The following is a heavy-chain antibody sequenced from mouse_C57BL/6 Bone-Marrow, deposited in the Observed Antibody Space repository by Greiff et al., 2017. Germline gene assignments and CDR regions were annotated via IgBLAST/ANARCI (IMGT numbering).Heavy chain of an antibody. D-gene: IGHD2-1*01. Sequence: EVQWVESGEGLVKPGGSLKLSCAASGFTFSSYAMSWVRQTPEKRLEWVAYISSGGDYIYYADTVKGRFTISRDNARNTLYLQMSSLKSEDTAMYYCTRDGNYFRWYFDVWGTGTTVTVSS. CDR2: ISSGGDYI. CDR1: GFTFSSYA. J-gene: IGHJ1*03. V-gene: IGHV5-9-1*02. CDR3: TRDGNYFRWYFDV.